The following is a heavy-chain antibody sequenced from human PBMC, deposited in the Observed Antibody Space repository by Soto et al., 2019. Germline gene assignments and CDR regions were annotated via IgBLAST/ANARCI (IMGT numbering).Heavy chain of an antibody. D-gene: IGHD3-10*01. CDR3: ARKRLTMVRGADLPHYYYGMEV. CDR1: GGTFSSDA. Sequence: QVQLVQSGAEVKKPGSSVKVSCKASGGTFSSDAISWVRQAPGQGLEWMVGIIPIFGTANYAQKFQGRVTMTADESTSTDYMELSSLRSEDPAVYYCARKRLTMVRGADLPHYYYGMEVWGQGTTVTVSS. V-gene: IGHV1-69*01. J-gene: IGHJ6*02. CDR2: IIPIFGTA.